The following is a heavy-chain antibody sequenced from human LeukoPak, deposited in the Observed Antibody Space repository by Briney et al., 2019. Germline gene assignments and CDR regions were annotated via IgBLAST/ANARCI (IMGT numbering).Heavy chain of an antibody. CDR1: GSSFTSYW. J-gene: IGHJ4*02. Sequence: GESLKISRKGSGSSFTSYWISWVRQLPGKGLEWMGRIDPSDSYTNYRPSFQGHVTISADKSISTAYLQWSSLKASDTAMYFCGRGRGKDDYWGQGTLVTVSS. V-gene: IGHV5-10-1*01. CDR3: GRGRGKDDY. D-gene: IGHD3-16*01. CDR2: IDPSDSYT.